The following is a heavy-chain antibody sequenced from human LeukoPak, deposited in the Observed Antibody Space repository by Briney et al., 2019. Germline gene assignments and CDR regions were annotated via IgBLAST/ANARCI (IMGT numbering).Heavy chain of an antibody. CDR3: ARRVPNYGMDV. CDR2: ISSSGNTI. J-gene: IGHJ6*02. D-gene: IGHD4/OR15-4a*01. CDR1: GFTFSSYE. Sequence: GGSLRLSCAASGFTFSSYEMNWVRQAPGKGLEWVSYISSSGNTIHYADSVKGRFTISRDSAKNSLYLQMNSLRAEDTAVYYCARRVPNYGMDVWGQGTTVTVSS. V-gene: IGHV3-48*03.